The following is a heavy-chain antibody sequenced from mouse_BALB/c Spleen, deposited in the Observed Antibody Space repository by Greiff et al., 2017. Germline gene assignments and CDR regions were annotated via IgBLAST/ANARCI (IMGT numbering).Heavy chain of an antibody. D-gene: IGHD2-2*01. Sequence: EVKLVESGGGLVQPGGSLKLSCAASGFTFSSYGMSWVRQTPDKRLELVATINSNGGSTYYPDSVKGRFTISRDNAKNTLYLQMSSLKSEDTAMYYCARAYGYDDYLDYWGQGTTLTVSS. J-gene: IGHJ2*01. CDR3: ARAYGYDDYLDY. CDR2: INSNGGST. CDR1: GFTFSSYG. V-gene: IGHV5-6-3*01.